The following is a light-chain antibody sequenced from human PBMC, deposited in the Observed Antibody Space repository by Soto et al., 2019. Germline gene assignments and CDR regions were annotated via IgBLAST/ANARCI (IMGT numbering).Light chain of an antibody. CDR3: AAWDDSLNGHVA. CDR2: SNT. J-gene: IGLJ2*01. CDR1: SSNIGSNT. V-gene: IGLV1-44*01. Sequence: QSVLTQPPSASGTPGQRVTISCSGSSSNIGSNTVNWYQQLSGTAPKLLIYSNTQRPSGVPDRFSGSKSVTSASLAISGLQSEDDADYYCAAWDDSLNGHVAFGGGTKLTVL.